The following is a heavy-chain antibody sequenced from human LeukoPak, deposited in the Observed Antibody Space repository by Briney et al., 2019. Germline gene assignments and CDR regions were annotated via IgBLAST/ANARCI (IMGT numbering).Heavy chain of an antibody. CDR3: ARAGGIAVAGPPHYFDY. CDR2: ISSGSSFL. Sequence: GGSLRLSCAASGFTFSSYTMNWVRQAPGKGLEWVSSISSGSSFLYYADSVKGRFTISRDNSKNTLFLQMNSLRAEDTAVYYCARAGGIAVAGPPHYFDYWGQGTLVTVSS. CDR1: GFTFSSYT. V-gene: IGHV3-21*04. D-gene: IGHD6-19*01. J-gene: IGHJ4*02.